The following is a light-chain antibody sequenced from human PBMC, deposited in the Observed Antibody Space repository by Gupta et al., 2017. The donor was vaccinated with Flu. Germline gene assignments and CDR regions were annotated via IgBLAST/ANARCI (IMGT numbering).Light chain of an antibody. CDR3: HYTDTSGTYGV. CDR2: KDS. CDR1: GFPDQY. Sequence: SSELTQPLSVSVSPGQTARITCSGDGFPDQYAYWYHQKPGQAPVLVIYKDSERPSGIPARFLGSSSGTTVKLTITGVQAEDEADDYCHYTDTSGTYGVFGGGTKLTVL. V-gene: IGLV3-25*03. J-gene: IGLJ3*02.